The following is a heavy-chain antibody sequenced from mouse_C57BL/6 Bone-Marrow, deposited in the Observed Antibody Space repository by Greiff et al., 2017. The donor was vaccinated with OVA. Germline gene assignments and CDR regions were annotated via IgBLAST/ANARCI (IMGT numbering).Heavy chain of an antibody. CDR2: INPNNGGT. CDR3: ARWKIFDY. V-gene: IGHV1-26*01. CDR1: GYTFTDYY. Sequence: EVQLQQSGPELVKPGASVKISCKASGYTFTDYYMNWVKQSHGKSLEWIGDINPNNGGTSYNQKFKGKAKLTVDKSSSTAYMELRSLTSEDSAVYYCARWKIFDYWGQGTTLTVSS. J-gene: IGHJ2*01.